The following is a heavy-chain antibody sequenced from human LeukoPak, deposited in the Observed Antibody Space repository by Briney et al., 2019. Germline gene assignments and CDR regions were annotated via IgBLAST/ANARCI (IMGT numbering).Heavy chain of an antibody. J-gene: IGHJ4*02. CDR1: GNTFTSQY. D-gene: IGHD6-19*01. CDR2: INPSDGSP. CDR3: ASNNIGSGGWTGLGY. V-gene: IGHV1-46*01. Sequence: ASVKVSCKAPGNTFTSQYMHWVRQAPGQGLEWMGMINPSDGSPSYAQKFQGRVTMTRDTSTSTVYMELSSLRSEDTAVYYCASNNIGSGGWTGLGYWGQGTLVTVSS.